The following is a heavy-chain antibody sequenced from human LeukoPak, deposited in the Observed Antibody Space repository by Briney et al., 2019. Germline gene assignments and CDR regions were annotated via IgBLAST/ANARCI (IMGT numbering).Heavy chain of an antibody. CDR2: ISYNSAST. D-gene: IGHD7-27*01. CDR1: GFTFGDVV. Sequence: GGSLRLSCVASGFTFGDVVMSWVRQAPGKGLEWVSAISYNSASTDYADYVKGRFAISRDNSKNTLYLQMNSLRAEDTAVYYCARRTGGTKDYWGQGTQVTVSS. J-gene: IGHJ4*02. CDR3: ARRTGGTKDY. V-gene: IGHV3-23*01.